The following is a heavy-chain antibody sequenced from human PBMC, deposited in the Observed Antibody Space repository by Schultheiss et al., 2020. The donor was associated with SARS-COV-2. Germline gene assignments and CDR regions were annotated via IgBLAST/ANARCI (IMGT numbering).Heavy chain of an antibody. J-gene: IGHJ6*02. D-gene: IGHD2-2*01. CDR1: GGSISSGGYY. CDR3: ARDRGYCSSTSCYYYYVMDV. CDR2: IYYSGST. V-gene: IGHV4-31*03. Sequence: SETLSLTCTVSGGSISSGGYYWSWIRQHPGKGLEWIGYIYYSGSTYYNPSLKSRVTISVDTSKNQFSLKLSSVTAADTAVYYCARDRGYCSSTSCYYYYVMDVWGQGTTVTVSS.